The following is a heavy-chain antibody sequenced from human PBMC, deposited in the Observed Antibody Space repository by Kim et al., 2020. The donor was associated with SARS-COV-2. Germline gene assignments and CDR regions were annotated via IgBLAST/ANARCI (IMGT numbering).Heavy chain of an antibody. CDR1: GFTFSSYT. V-gene: IGHV3-21*01. CDR3: ARIWGYQVLFDYYYSYG. D-gene: IGHD3-16*01. J-gene: IGHJ6*01. CDR2: ISRSSSSI. Sequence: GGSLRLSCAASGFTFSSYTMNWVRQAPGKGLEWVSSISRSSSSIYYADSVKGRFTISRDNAKNSLYLQMTSLRAEDTAAYYCARIWGYQVLFDYYYSYG.